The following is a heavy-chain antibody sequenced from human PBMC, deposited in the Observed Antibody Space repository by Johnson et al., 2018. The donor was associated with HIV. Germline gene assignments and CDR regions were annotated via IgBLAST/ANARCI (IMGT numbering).Heavy chain of an antibody. Sequence: QVQLVESGGGVVQPGRSLRLSCAASGFTFSSYAMHWVRQAPGEGLEWVAVISYDGSNTYYADSVKGRFTISRDNSKNTLYLQMNSLRAEDTAVYYCAKAGDWSDAFDIWGQGTMVTVSS. V-gene: IGHV3-30-3*01. CDR2: ISYDGSNT. CDR1: GFTFSSYA. J-gene: IGHJ3*02. D-gene: IGHD3/OR15-3a*01. CDR3: AKAGDWSDAFDI.